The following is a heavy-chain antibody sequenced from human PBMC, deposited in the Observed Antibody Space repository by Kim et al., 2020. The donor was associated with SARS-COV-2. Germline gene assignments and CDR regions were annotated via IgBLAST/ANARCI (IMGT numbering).Heavy chain of an antibody. CDR3: ARDWRGTYCSGDCLSH. Sequence: DSVKGRFTISRDNSKNTLYLQMSSLRAEDSAIYFCARDWRGTYCSGDCLSHWGQGTLVIVSS. J-gene: IGHJ4*02. V-gene: IGHV3-23*01. D-gene: IGHD2-21*02.